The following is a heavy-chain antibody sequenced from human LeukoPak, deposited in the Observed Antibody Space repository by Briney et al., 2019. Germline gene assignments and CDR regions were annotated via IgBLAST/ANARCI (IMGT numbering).Heavy chain of an antibody. D-gene: IGHD3-16*01. CDR2: ISAYNGNT. CDR3: ARAAGITFDWYFDL. Sequence: ASVKVSCKASGYTFTSYGISWVRQAPGQGLEWMGWISAYNGNTNYAQKLQGRVTMTTDTSTSTAYMELRSLRSDDTAVYYCARAAGITFDWYFDLWGRGTLVTVSS. V-gene: IGHV1-18*01. CDR1: GYTFTSYG. J-gene: IGHJ2*01.